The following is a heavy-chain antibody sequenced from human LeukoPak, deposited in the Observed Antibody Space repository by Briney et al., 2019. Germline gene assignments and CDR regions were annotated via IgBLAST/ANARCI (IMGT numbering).Heavy chain of an antibody. J-gene: IGHJ5*02. D-gene: IGHD5-12*01. CDR3: ARSPSDSGYDPDYNWFDP. CDR1: GYTLTELS. CDR2: FDPEDGET. Sequence: ASVKVSCKVSGYTLTELSMHWVRQAPGKGLEWMGGFDPEDGETIYAQKFQGRVTMTEDTSTDTAYMELSSLRSEDTAVYYCARSPSDSGYDPDYNWFDPWGQGTLVTVSS. V-gene: IGHV1-24*01.